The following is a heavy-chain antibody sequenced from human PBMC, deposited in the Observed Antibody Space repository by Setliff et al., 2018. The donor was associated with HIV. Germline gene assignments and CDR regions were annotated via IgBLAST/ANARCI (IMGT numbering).Heavy chain of an antibody. CDR1: GYFISSGYY. D-gene: IGHD1-7*01. J-gene: IGHJ4*02. CDR2: IYRSGST. Sequence: PSETLSLTCTVSGYFISSGYYWGWIRQPRGKGLEWIGNIYRSGSTYYNPSLKSRVTISVDKSKNQFSLKLSSVTAADTAVYYCGREGEGELPGYWGQGTLVTAPQ. CDR3: GREGEGELPGY. V-gene: IGHV4-38-2*02.